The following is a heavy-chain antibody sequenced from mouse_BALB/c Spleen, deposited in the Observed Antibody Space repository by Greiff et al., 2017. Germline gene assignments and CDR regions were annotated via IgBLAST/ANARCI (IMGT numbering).Heavy chain of an antibody. V-gene: IGHV5-12-2*01. CDR1: GFTFSSYT. CDR2: ISNGGGST. J-gene: IGHJ2*01. CDR3: ARQAITYFDY. D-gene: IGHD2-4*01. Sequence: EVQRVESGGGLVQPGGSLKLSCAASGFTFSSYTMSWVRQTPEKRLEWVAYISNGGGSTYYPDTVKGRFTISRDNAKNTLYLQMSSLKSEDTAMYYCARQAITYFDYWGQGTTLTVSS.